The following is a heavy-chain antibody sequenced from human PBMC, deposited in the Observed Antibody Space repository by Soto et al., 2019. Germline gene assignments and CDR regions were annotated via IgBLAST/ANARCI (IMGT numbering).Heavy chain of an antibody. Sequence: SETLSLTCTVSGGSISSYYWSWIRQPPGKGLEWIGYIYYSGSTNYNPSLKSRVTISVDTSKNQFSLKLSSVTAADTAVYYCARGGPSRITIFGVVIGSWFDPWGQGTLVTVSS. J-gene: IGHJ5*02. CDR3: ARGGPSRITIFGVVIGSWFDP. V-gene: IGHV4-59*01. CDR2: IYYSGST. CDR1: GGSISSYY. D-gene: IGHD3-3*01.